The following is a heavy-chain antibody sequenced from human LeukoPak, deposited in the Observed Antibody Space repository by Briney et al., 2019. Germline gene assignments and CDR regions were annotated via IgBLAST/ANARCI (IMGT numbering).Heavy chain of an antibody. CDR1: GFTFSSYS. V-gene: IGHV3-21*01. CDR3: ARPDYYDSSACDY. Sequence: GGSLRLSCAASGFTFSSYSMNWVRQAPGKGLEWVSSISSSSVYIYYADSVKGRFTISRDNAKNSLYLQMNSLRAEDTAVYYCARPDYYDSSACDYWGQGTLVTVSS. J-gene: IGHJ4*02. CDR2: ISSSSVYI. D-gene: IGHD3-22*01.